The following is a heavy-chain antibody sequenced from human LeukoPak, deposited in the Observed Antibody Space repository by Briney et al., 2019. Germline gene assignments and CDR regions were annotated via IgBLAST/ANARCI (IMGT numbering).Heavy chain of an antibody. CDR2: MQPGGTST. CDR1: GFSFSPHN. CDR3: TKGALRLAYFDL. J-gene: IGHJ4*02. D-gene: IGHD3-9*01. Sequence: GGSVSLSCGASGFSFSPHNMYCVREAPGKGLEWVVYMQPGGTSTQYADSVKGRFTISRDNSKNTISVQMNNVRAEDTAVYYCTKGALRLAYFDLWGQGTLVTVSS. V-gene: IGHV3-30*02.